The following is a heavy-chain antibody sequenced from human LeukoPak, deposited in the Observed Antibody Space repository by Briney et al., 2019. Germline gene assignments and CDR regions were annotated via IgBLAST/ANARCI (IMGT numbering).Heavy chain of an antibody. J-gene: IGHJ4*02. CDR3: ASAGPLRYFDWSPGI. V-gene: IGHV3-23*01. CDR2: ISGSGGST. D-gene: IGHD3-9*01. CDR1: GLTFSSYG. Sequence: GGSPRLSCAASGLTFSSYGMSWVRQAPGKGLEWVSGISGSGGSTYYADSVKGRFTISRDNSKNTLYLQMNSLRAEDTAVYYCASAGPLRYFDWSPGIWGQGTLVTVSS.